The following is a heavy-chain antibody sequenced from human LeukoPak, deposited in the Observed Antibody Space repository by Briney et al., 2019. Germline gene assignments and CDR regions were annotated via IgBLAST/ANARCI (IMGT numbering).Heavy chain of an antibody. CDR1: GGTFISYA. V-gene: IGHV1-18*01. D-gene: IGHD3-22*01. Sequence: ASVKVSCKASGGTFISYAISWVRQAPGQGLEWMGWISAYNGNTNYAQKLQGRVTMTTDTSTSTAYMELRSLRSDDTAVYYCARASLNYYDSSGYYYSWFDPWGQGTLVTVSS. CDR2: ISAYNGNT. CDR3: ARASLNYYDSSGYYYSWFDP. J-gene: IGHJ5*02.